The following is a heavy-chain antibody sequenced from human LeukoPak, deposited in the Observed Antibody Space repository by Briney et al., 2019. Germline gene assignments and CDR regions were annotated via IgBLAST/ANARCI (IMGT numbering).Heavy chain of an antibody. CDR1: GFTFSDYT. J-gene: IGHJ4*02. CDR3: ARANSSSWHYFDD. D-gene: IGHD6-13*01. Sequence: AGRSLRLSCAASGFTFSDYTMHWVRQAPGKGLEWVAVISYDGSQKYYADSVTGRLTISRDNSKNTVFLQMNSLRGEDTAVFFCARANSSSWHYFDDWGQGTPVTVSS. V-gene: IGHV3-30*04. CDR2: ISYDGSQK.